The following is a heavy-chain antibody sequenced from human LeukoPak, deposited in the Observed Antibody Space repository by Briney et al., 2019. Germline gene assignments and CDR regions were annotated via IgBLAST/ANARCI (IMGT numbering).Heavy chain of an antibody. CDR3: TTLPYYFDY. Sequence: GGSLRLFCAASGFTLSNAWMRCVREAPGQGPEWVGRIKSKTDGGTTDYAAPVKGRFTISRDDSKNTLYLQMNSLKTEDTAVYYCTTLPYYFDYWGQGTLVTVSS. V-gene: IGHV3-15*01. CDR2: IKSKTDGGTT. CDR1: GFTLSNAW. J-gene: IGHJ4*02.